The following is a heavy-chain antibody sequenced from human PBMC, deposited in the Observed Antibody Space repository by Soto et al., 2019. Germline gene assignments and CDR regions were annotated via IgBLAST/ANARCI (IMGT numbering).Heavy chain of an antibody. CDR2: ISYDGNNK. V-gene: IGHV3-30*04. J-gene: IGHJ6*02. CDR3: ARDKWERPRSIWKTQDYYYYGMDV. Sequence: GGSLRLSCAASGFTFSSYAMHWVRQAPGKGLEWVAVISYDGNNKYYADSVKGRFTISRDNSKNTLYLQMNSLRAEDTDVYYCARDKWERPRSIWKTQDYYYYGMDVWGQGTTVTVSS. D-gene: IGHD1-26*01. CDR1: GFTFSSYA.